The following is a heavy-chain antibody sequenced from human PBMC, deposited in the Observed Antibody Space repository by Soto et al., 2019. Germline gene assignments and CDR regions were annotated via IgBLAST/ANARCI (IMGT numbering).Heavy chain of an antibody. CDR3: AKETDNFWPQTSPLDY. D-gene: IGHD3-3*01. V-gene: IGHV3-23*01. CDR2: ISGSGGST. J-gene: IGHJ4*02. CDR1: GFTFSSYA. Sequence: GGSLRLSCAASGFTFSSYAMSWVREAPGKGLEWVSAISGSGGSTYYADSVKGRFTISRDNSKNTLYLQMNSLRAEDTAVYYCAKETDNFWPQTSPLDYWGQGTLVTVSS.